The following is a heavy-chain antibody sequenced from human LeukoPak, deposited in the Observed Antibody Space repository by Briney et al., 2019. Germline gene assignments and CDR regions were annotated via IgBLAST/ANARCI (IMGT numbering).Heavy chain of an antibody. V-gene: IGHV3-23*01. CDR2: ISGSGGST. CDR3: ATHGPCSDGTCYSDS. J-gene: IGHJ5*01. CDR1: GFTFSSYA. D-gene: IGHD2-15*01. Sequence: GGSLRLSCAASGFTFSSYAMSWVRQAPGKGLEWVSAISGSGGSTYYADSVKGRFTISRDNSKHTLYLQMNSLRAEDTAVYYCATHGPCSDGTCYSDSWDQGTLVTVSS.